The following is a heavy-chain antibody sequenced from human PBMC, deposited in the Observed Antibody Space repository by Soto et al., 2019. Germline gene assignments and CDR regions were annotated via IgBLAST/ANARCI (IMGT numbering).Heavy chain of an antibody. J-gene: IGHJ5*01. CDR1: RGAFGDYW. CDR3: ARDVPPNWFDS. D-gene: IGHD3-10*02. CDR2: INRDANDI. V-gene: IGHV3-74*01. Sequence: EVQLVESGGGLVQPGGSLRLSCEASRGAFGDYWMHWVRQAPGKGLVWVSRINRDANDIIYADSVKGRFTASRDNAKNLVCLQMNSLRVEDTAVYYCARDVPPNWFDSWGQGTLVTVSS.